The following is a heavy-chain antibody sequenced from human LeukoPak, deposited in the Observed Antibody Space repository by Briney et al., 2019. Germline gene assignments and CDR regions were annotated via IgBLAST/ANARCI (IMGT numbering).Heavy chain of an antibody. J-gene: IGHJ4*02. V-gene: IGHV4-39*07. CDR1: GGSISSSSYY. D-gene: IGHD3-16*02. CDR3: ARGGMYYDYVWGSYRYSGVDY. CDR2: IYYSGST. Sequence: PSETLSLTCTVSGGSISSSSYYWGWIRQPPGKGLEWIGSIYYSGSTYYNPSLKSRVTISVDTSKNQFSLKLSSVTAADTAVYYCARGGMYYDYVWGSYRYSGVDYWGQGTLVTVSS.